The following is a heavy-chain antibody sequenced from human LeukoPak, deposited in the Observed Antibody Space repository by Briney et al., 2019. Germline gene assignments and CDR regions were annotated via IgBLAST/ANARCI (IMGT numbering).Heavy chain of an antibody. D-gene: IGHD2-2*01. CDR1: GYTFTSYA. J-gene: IGHJ4*02. V-gene: IGHV1-3*01. CDR2: INAGNGNT. CDR3: ARSHRGNQYQGGLEVDY. Sequence: SVKVSCKASGYTFTSYAMHWVRQAPGQRLEWMGWINAGNGNTKYSQKFQGRVTITRDTSASTVYMELSSLRSEDTAVYYCARSHRGNQYQGGLEVDYWGQGTLVTVSS.